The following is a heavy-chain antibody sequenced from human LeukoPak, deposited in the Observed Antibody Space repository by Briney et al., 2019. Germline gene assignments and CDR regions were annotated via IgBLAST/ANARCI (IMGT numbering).Heavy chain of an antibody. CDR1: GGSISRSDYY. V-gene: IGHV4-31*11. J-gene: IGHJ6*03. CDR2: IYYSGST. Sequence: SETLSLTCAVSGGSISRSDYYWGWIRQPPGKGLEWIGYIYYSGSTYYNPSLKSRVTISVDTSKNQFSLKLSSVTAADTAVYYCATDRSRWYAHGYYYYHMDVWGKGTTGTVSS. D-gene: IGHD6-13*01. CDR3: ATDRSRWYAHGYYYYHMDV.